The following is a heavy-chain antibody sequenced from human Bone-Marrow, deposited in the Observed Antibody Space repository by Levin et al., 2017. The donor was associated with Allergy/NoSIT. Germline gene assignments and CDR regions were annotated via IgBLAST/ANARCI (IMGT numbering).Heavy chain of an antibody. CDR1: GFTFSNYW. J-gene: IGHJ4*02. Sequence: GESLKISCAASGFTFSNYWMHWVRQAPGKGLVWVSHINSDGSNTNYADSVKGRFTISRDNAKNTLYLQMNSLRVEDTAVYYCARGGCSSTSCLDNWGQGTLVTVSP. CDR3: ARGGCSSTSCLDN. CDR2: INSDGSNT. V-gene: IGHV3-74*01. D-gene: IGHD2-2*01.